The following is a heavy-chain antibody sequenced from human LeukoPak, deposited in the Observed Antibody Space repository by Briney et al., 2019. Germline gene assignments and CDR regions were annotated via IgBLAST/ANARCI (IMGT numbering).Heavy chain of an antibody. J-gene: IGHJ4*02. CDR2: IIPIFGTA. Sequence: SVKVSCKASGGTFSSYAISWVRQAPGQGLEWMGGIIPIFGTANYAQKFQGRVTITADESTSTAYMELSSLRSEDMAVYYCARDPHTAARFFDYWGQGTLVTVSS. CDR1: GGTFSSYA. CDR3: ARDPHTAARFFDY. V-gene: IGHV1-69*13. D-gene: IGHD6-6*01.